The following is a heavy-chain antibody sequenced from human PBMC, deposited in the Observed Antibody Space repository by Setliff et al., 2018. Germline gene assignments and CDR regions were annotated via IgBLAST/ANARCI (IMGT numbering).Heavy chain of an antibody. CDR3: VKDRYCSDASCSPDYFDY. D-gene: IGHD2-15*01. CDR1: GFPFSNAW. J-gene: IGHJ4*02. V-gene: IGHV3-15*01. CDR2: IKSKTDRGTT. Sequence: GGSLRLSCAASGFPFSNAWMTWVRQAPGKGLEWVGRIKSKTDRGTTDYAAPVKGRFTFSRDDSKNTMYLQMNSLKAEDTAVYYCVKDRYCSDASCSPDYFDYWGQGTLVTVSS.